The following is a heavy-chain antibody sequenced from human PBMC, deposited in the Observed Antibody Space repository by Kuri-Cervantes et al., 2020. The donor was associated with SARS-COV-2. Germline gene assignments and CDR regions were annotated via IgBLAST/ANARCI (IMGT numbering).Heavy chain of an antibody. V-gene: IGHV3-23*01. D-gene: IGHD4-17*01. J-gene: IGHJ3*02. Sequence: GESLKISCAASGFTFSSYAMSWVRQAPGKGLEWVSAISGSGGSTYYADSVKGRFTISRDNSKNTLYLQMNSLRAEDTAVYYCAKGPPGGVTTGGRAFDIWDQGTMVTVSS. CDR1: GFTFSSYA. CDR3: AKGPPGGVTTGGRAFDI. CDR2: ISGSGGST.